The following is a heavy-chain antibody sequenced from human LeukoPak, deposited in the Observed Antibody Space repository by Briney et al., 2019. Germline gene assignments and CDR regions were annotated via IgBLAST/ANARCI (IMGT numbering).Heavy chain of an antibody. D-gene: IGHD1-20*01. CDR2: IYPRDSET. J-gene: IGHJ4*02. V-gene: IGHV5-51*01. CDR1: GYKFAIYW. Sequence: GESLKISCQASGYKFAIYWIGWVRQRPGKGLEWMGIIYPRDSETRFSPSLQGQVIISADTSLNTTSLEWTSLQASDTAIYYCARLFNWNLDYWGQGDLVTVSS. CDR3: ARLFNWNLDY.